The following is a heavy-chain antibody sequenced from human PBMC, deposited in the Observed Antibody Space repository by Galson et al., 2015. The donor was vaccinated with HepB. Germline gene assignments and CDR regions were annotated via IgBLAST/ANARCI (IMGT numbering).Heavy chain of an antibody. CDR2: ISGSGGST. CDR1: GFTFSSYA. V-gene: IGHV3-23*01. Sequence: SLRLSCAASGFTFSSYAMSWVRQAPGKGLEWVSAISGSGGSTYYADSVKGRFTISRDSSKNTLYLQMNSLRAEDTAVYYCAKDHDYDFWSGYYPYWGQGTLVTVSS. J-gene: IGHJ4*02. CDR3: AKDHDYDFWSGYYPY. D-gene: IGHD3-3*01.